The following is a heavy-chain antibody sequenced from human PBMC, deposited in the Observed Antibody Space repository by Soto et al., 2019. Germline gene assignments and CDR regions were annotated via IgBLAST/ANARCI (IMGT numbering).Heavy chain of an antibody. Sequence: SETLSLTCAVYGGSFSGYYWSWIRQPPGKGLEWIGEINHSGSTNYNPSLKSRVTISVDTSKNQFSLKLSSVTAADTAVYYCARGSAMVRGGRNWFDPWGQGTLVTVSS. D-gene: IGHD3-10*01. V-gene: IGHV4-34*01. J-gene: IGHJ5*02. CDR3: ARGSAMVRGGRNWFDP. CDR1: GGSFSGYY. CDR2: INHSGST.